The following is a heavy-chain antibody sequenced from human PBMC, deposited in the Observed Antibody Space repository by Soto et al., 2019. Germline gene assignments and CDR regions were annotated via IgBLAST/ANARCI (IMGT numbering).Heavy chain of an antibody. Sequence: SETLSLTCAVSGGSISSGGYSWSWIRQPPGKGLEWIGYIYHSGSTYYNPSLKSRVTISVDRSKNQFSLKLSSVTAADTAVYYCAREVVVAAAPNWIDPWGQGTLVTVSS. CDR2: IYHSGST. D-gene: IGHD2-15*01. CDR1: GGSISSGGYS. CDR3: AREVVVAAAPNWIDP. J-gene: IGHJ5*02. V-gene: IGHV4-30-2*01.